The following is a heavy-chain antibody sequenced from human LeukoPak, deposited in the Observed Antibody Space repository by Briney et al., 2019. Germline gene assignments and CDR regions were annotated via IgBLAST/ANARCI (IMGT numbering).Heavy chain of an antibody. CDR1: GFTFSSYA. V-gene: IGHV3-30-3*01. Sequence: GGSLRLSCAASGFTFSSYAMHWVRQAPGKGLEWVAVISYDGSNKYYADSVKGRFTISRDNAKNSLYLQMNSLRAEDTAVYYCAREKDYYDSSGADYWGQGTLVTVSS. D-gene: IGHD3-22*01. J-gene: IGHJ4*02. CDR3: AREKDYYDSSGADY. CDR2: ISYDGSNK.